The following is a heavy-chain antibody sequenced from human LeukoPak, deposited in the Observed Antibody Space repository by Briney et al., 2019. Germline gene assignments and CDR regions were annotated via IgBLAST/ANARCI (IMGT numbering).Heavy chain of an antibody. D-gene: IGHD3-22*01. Sequence: GGSLRLSCAASGFTFSSYWMSWVRQAPGKGLEWVANIKQDGSEKYYVDSVKGRFTISRDNSKNTLYLQMNSLRAEDTAVYYCAKDDITMIVVVTLDYWGQGTLVTVSS. V-gene: IGHV3-7*03. CDR2: IKQDGSEK. J-gene: IGHJ4*02. CDR3: AKDDITMIVVVTLDY. CDR1: GFTFSSYW.